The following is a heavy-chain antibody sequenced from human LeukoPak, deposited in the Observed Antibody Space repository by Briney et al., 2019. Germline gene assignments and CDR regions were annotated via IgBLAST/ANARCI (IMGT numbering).Heavy chain of an antibody. V-gene: IGHV3-23*01. D-gene: IGHD1-26*01. CDR2: ISGRGGST. CDR1: GFTFSSYA. CDR3: AKTARGSYYGYYFDY. J-gene: IGHJ4*02. Sequence: GGSLRLSCAASGFTFSSYAMSWVRQAPGKGLEWVSAISGRGGSTYYADSVKGRFTISRDNSKNTLYLQMNSLRAEDTAVYYCAKTARGSYYGYYFDYWGQGTLVTVSS.